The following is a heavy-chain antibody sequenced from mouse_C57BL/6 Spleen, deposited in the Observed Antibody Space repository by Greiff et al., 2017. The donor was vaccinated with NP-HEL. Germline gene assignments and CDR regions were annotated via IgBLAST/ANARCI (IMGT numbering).Heavy chain of an antibody. CDR3: ARRVTVVAEEVYFDY. CDR2: IDPSDSYT. D-gene: IGHD1-1*01. J-gene: IGHJ2*01. CDR1: GYTFTSYW. V-gene: IGHV1-59*01. Sequence: QVQLQQPGAELVRPGTSVKLSCKASGYTFTSYWMHWVKQRPGQGLEWIGVIDPSDSYTNYNQKFKGKATLTVDTSSSTAYMQLSSLTSEDSAVYYCARRVTVVAEEVYFDYWGQGTTLTVSS.